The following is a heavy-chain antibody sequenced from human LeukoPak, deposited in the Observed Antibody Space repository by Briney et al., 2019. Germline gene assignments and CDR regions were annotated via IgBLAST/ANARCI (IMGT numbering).Heavy chain of an antibody. Sequence: PGGSLRLSCAASGFTFSDYYMSWIRQAPGKGLEWVSVIYSGGSTYYADSVKGRFTISRDNSKNTLYLQMNSLRAEDTAVYYCARGGSSGYYGGYYFDYWGQGTLVTVSS. CDR2: IYSGGST. CDR3: ARGGSSGYYGGYYFDY. J-gene: IGHJ4*02. D-gene: IGHD3-22*01. V-gene: IGHV3-66*01. CDR1: GFTFSDYY.